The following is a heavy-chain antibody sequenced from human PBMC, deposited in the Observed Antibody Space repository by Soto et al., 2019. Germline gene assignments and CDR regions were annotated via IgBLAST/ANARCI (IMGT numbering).Heavy chain of an antibody. CDR3: ASRDPGPSVDY. CDR2: INHSGST. Sequence: SQTLCLSWGVEVGSCGGYDWSWIRQAPGRGVEWTGDINHSGSTNYNPSLKSRVTISLDQCENQFSLKVTSLTAAVTAVYYCASRDPGPSVDYWGQGTLVTVPS. D-gene: IGHD1-26*01. J-gene: IGHJ4*02. CDR1: VGSCGGYD. V-gene: IGHV4-34*01.